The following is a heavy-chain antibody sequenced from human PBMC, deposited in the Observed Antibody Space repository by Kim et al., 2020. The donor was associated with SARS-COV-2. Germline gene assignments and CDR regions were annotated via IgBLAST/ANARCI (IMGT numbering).Heavy chain of an antibody. CDR2: IKQDGSEK. Sequence: VGSLRLSCEASGFTFRSYGMTWVRQAPGKGLEWVANIKQDGSEKYYVDSVKGRFTISRDNAKNSLYLQMNSLRAEDTAVYYCARDTYGSGSFLLHYYYYYMDVWGKGITVTVSS. J-gene: IGHJ6*03. V-gene: IGHV3-7*01. CDR1: GFTFRSYG. D-gene: IGHD3-10*01. CDR3: ARDTYGSGSFLLHYYYYYMDV.